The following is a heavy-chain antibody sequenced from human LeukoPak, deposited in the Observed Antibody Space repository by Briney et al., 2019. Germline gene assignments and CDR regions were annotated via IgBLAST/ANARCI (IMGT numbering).Heavy chain of an antibody. Sequence: GRSLRLSCAASGFTFSSYAMHWVRQAPGKGLEWVAVISYDGSNKYYADSVKGRFTISRDNSKNTLYLQMNSLRAEDTAVYYCARDRIRGFPFDYWGQGTLVTVSS. CDR3: ARDRIRGFPFDY. D-gene: IGHD3-10*01. CDR1: GFTFSSYA. CDR2: ISYDGSNK. J-gene: IGHJ4*02. V-gene: IGHV3-30*04.